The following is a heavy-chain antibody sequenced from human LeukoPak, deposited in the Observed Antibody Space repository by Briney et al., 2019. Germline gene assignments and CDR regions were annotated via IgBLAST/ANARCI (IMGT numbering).Heavy chain of an antibody. CDR3: ARDLRVEAYYYGSYMP. V-gene: IGHV3-21*01. CDR2: LSSSSSYI. J-gene: IGHJ5*02. CDR1: GFTFSSYS. Sequence: GGSLRLSCAASGFTFSSYSMNWVRPAPGKGLEWVSSLSSSSSYIYYADSVKGRFTISRDNARTSLYLQRNSLRAEDTAGYYCARDLRVEAYYYGSYMPWGQGTLVTVSS. D-gene: IGHD3-10*01.